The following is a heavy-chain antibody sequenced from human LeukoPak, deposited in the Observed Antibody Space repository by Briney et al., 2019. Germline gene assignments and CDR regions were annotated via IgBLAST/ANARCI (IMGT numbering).Heavy chain of an antibody. D-gene: IGHD6-13*01. V-gene: IGHV1-69*10. CDR3: ARAIAAAGEFFFDY. Sequence: GASVKVSCKASGGSFSSYGISWVRQAPGQGLEWMGGVLPIFGITNYAQRFQGRVTITRDTSASTAYMELSSLRSEDTAVYYCARAIAAAGEFFFDYWGQGTLVTVSS. CDR1: GGSFSSYG. J-gene: IGHJ4*02. CDR2: VLPIFGIT.